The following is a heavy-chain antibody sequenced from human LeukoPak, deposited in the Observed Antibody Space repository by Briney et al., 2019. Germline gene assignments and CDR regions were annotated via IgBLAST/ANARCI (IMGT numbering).Heavy chain of an antibody. J-gene: IGHJ3*02. D-gene: IGHD4-11*01. CDR1: GGSISSYY. CDR3: ARDSNDAFDI. Sequence: PSEPLSLPCTVSGGSISSYYWSCIRQPPGKGLEWIGYIYYSGSTNYNPSLKSRVTISVDTPKNQFSLKLSSVTAADTAVYYCARDSNDAFDIWGQGTMVTVSS. V-gene: IGHV4-59*01. CDR2: IYYSGST.